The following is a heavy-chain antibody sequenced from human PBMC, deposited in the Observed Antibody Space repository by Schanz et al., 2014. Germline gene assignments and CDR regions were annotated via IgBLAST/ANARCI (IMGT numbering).Heavy chain of an antibody. Sequence: VQLLQFGGGVVQPGTSLILSCSVSGFSLNTYGIHWFRQPAGKGLEWVSYICSSGNTIYYADSVKGRFTISRDNAKNSLYLQMNSLRAEDTAVYYCARDSRPNYDFLTAYYSIDYWGQGTLVTVSS. CDR1: GFSLNTYG. J-gene: IGHJ4*02. CDR3: ARDSRPNYDFLTAYYSIDY. V-gene: IGHV3-48*04. D-gene: IGHD3-9*01. CDR2: ICSSGNTI.